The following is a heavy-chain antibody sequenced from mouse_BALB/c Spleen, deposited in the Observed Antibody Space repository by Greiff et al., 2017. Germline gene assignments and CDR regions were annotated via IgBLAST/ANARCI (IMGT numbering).Heavy chain of an antibody. Sequence: EVKLVESGGGLVKPGGSLKLSCAASGFTFSSYAMSWVRQSPEKRLEGVAEISSGGSYTYYPDTVTGRFTISRDNAKNTLYLEMSSLRSEDTAMYYCARAYGSSYAMDYWGQGTSVTVSS. V-gene: IGHV5-9-4*01. CDR2: ISSGGSYT. J-gene: IGHJ4*01. CDR3: ARAYGSSYAMDY. D-gene: IGHD1-1*01. CDR1: GFTFSSYA.